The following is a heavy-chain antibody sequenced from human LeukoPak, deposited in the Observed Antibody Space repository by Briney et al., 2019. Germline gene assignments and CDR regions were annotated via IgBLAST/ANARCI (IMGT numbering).Heavy chain of an antibody. Sequence: RGSLRLPCAVSGFTFRSYAMSWVRQAPGKGLEWVSAISGGGGSKYYADSVKGRFTISRDNSKNTLYLQMNSLRAEDTAVYYCARVGYSSSWYWDYYYYYMDVWGKGTTVTVSS. CDR3: ARVGYSSSWYWDYYYYYMDV. J-gene: IGHJ6*03. D-gene: IGHD6-13*01. CDR2: ISGGGGSK. V-gene: IGHV3-23*01. CDR1: GFTFRSYA.